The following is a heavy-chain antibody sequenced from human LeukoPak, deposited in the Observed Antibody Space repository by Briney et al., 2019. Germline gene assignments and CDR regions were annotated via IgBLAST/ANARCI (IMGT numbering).Heavy chain of an antibody. CDR3: ARGHKGSYYDSRGSPDY. D-gene: IGHD3-22*01. CDR1: GYTFTGYY. Sequence: ASVKVSCKASGYTFTGYYMHWVRQAPGQGLEWMGWINPNSGGTNYAQKFQGRVTMTRDTSISTAYMELSRLRSDDTAVYYCARGHKGSYYDSRGSPDYWGQGTLVTASS. V-gene: IGHV1-2*02. CDR2: INPNSGGT. J-gene: IGHJ4*02.